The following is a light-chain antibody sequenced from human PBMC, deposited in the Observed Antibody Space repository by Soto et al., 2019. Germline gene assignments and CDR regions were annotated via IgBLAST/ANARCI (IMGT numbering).Light chain of an antibody. V-gene: IGKV3-20*01. Sequence: EVVLTQSPGTLSLSAGEKVTLSCRASQPVATNSVAWYQQKPGQAPRLLFYSASNRATGVPDRFSGSGSETDFTLTISRLEPEDFAVYYCQQYGSAPFTFGPGTKVDIK. CDR3: QQYGSAPFT. CDR1: QPVATNS. CDR2: SAS. J-gene: IGKJ3*01.